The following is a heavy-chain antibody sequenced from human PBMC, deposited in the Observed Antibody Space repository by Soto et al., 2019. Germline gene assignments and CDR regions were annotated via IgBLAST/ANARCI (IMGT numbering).Heavy chain of an antibody. CDR2: IRGSAGSP. CDR3: AKRSVLGV. CDR1: GFTFSSYA. J-gene: IGHJ6*02. Sequence: EVQLVESGGGLVKPGGSLRLSCTASGFTFSSYAMSWVRQAPGKGLEWVSAIRGSAGSPYYADSVKGRFTISRDNSKNTLYLQMNSLRDEDTAVYYCAKRSVLGVWGLGTTVTVSS. V-gene: IGHV3-23*04. D-gene: IGHD3-3*01.